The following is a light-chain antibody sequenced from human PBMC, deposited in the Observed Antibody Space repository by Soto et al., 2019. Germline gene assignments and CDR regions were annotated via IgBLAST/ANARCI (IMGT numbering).Light chain of an antibody. Sequence: DIQVTQYPSSLSASVGDRVTITCRASQGIKNYLAWYQQKPGKIPKLLIYAASTLESGIPPRFSGSGSGTDFTLTINNLQPEDVATYYCQRYYNAPFTFGGGTKVEIK. CDR1: QGIKNY. CDR3: QRYYNAPFT. CDR2: AAS. V-gene: IGKV1-27*01. J-gene: IGKJ4*01.